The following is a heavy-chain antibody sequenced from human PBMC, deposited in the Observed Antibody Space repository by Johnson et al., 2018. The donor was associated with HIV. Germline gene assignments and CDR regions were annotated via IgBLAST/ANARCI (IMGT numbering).Heavy chain of an antibody. CDR3: ARDSPPWGARGEI. D-gene: IGHD3-16*01. Sequence: VESGGGLIQPGGSLRLSCVASGFTVSYNYMNWVRQAPGKGLEWVSVIYSGGSTYYADSVKGRFTISRDNSKNTLYLQMNSLRAEDTAVYYWARDSPPWGARGEIWGQGTMVTVSS. CDR1: GFTVSYNY. CDR2: IYSGGST. J-gene: IGHJ3*02. V-gene: IGHV3-53*01.